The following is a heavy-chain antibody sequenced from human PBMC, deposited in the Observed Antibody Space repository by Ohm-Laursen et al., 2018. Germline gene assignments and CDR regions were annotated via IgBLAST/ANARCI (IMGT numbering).Heavy chain of an antibody. V-gene: IGHV1-2*02. Sequence: GSSVKVSCKASGYSFTGYFIHWVRQAPGQGLEWMGWINPNTGGTSFAQNFQGRVTMTRDTSISTAYMDLSRLTSDDTAMYYCARDLYYDSTGLYICPGYWGQGTLVTVSS. J-gene: IGHJ4*02. CDR3: ARDLYYDSTGLYICPGY. CDR1: GYSFTGYF. CDR2: INPNTGGT. D-gene: IGHD3-22*01.